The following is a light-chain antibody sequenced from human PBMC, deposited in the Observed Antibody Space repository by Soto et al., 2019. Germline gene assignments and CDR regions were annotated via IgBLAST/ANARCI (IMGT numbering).Light chain of an antibody. J-gene: IGLJ3*02. CDR3: SSYTSGSTWV. CDR2: EVS. CDR1: SSDVGAYNY. V-gene: IGLV2-14*01. Sequence: QSALTQPASVSGSPGQSITISCTGTSSDVGAYNYVSCYQQHPGKAPKLMIYEVSNRPSGVSNRFSGSKSGNTASLTISGLQAEDEGDYYCSSYTSGSTWVFGGGTKLTVL.